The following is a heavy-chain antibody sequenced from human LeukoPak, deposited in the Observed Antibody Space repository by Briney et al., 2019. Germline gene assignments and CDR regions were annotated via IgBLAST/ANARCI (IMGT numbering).Heavy chain of an antibody. CDR1: GFTFSSYA. V-gene: IGHV3-23*01. CDR2: ISGSGRST. J-gene: IGHJ4*02. Sequence: GSLRLSCAASGFTFSSYALSWVRQAPGRGLDWVSGISGSGRSTYYADSVQGRFTISRDNSKSTLCLQMNSLRAEDTAVYYCAKQLGYCSDGSCYFPYWGQGTLVTVSS. D-gene: IGHD2-15*01. CDR3: AKQLGYCSDGSCYFPY.